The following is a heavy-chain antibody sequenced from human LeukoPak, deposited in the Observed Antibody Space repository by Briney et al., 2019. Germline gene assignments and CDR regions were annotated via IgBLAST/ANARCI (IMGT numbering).Heavy chain of an antibody. CDR2: INSNRGDT. V-gene: IGHV1-2*02. CDR3: ARDRTSTWYGGIDY. J-gene: IGHJ4*02. D-gene: IGHD6-13*01. CDR1: GYTFDVYY. Sequence: ASVKVSCEASGYTFDVYYIHWVRQAPGQGLEWMGCINSNRGDTNHAQKFQGRVTMTRDTSITTAYMELSSLRFDDTAVYYCARDRTSTWYGGIDYWGQGTLVTVSS.